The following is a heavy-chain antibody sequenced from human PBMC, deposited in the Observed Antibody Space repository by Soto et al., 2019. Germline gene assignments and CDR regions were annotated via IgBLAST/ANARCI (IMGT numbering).Heavy chain of an antibody. CDR3: ARPTIFGVLDV. D-gene: IGHD3-3*01. V-gene: IGHV1-69*01. Sequence: QVQLVQSGAEVKKSGSSVKVSCKASGGTFSSYAISWVRQAPGQGLEWMGGIIPMFDTANYAQKFQGRVTTIADESTSTAYMEMSSLRSEDTAVYYCARPTIFGVLDVWGQGTTVTVSS. CDR1: GGTFSSYA. CDR2: IIPMFDTA. J-gene: IGHJ6*02.